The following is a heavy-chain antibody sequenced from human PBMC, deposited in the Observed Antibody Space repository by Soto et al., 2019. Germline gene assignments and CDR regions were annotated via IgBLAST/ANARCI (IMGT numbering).Heavy chain of an antibody. J-gene: IGHJ2*01. CDR3: ARDRREVDIVATVDWYFDL. V-gene: IGHV1-3*01. D-gene: IGHD5-12*01. CDR1: GYTFTSYA. Sequence: QVQLVQSGAEVKKPGASVKVSCKASGYTFTSYAMHWVRQAPGQRLEWMGWINAGNGNTKYSQKFQGRVTITRDTSASTAYMELSSLRSEDTAVYYCARDRREVDIVATVDWYFDLWGRCTLVTVSS. CDR2: INAGNGNT.